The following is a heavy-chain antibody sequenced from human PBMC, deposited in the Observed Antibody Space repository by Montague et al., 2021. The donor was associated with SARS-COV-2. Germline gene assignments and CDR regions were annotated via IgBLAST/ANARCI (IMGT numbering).Heavy chain of an antibody. CDR1: GFSLSTRGVG. Sequence: PALVKPTQTLTLTCTFSGFSLSTRGVGVGWIRQPPGKALEWLALIYWVDDERYSPSLESRLTISKDNSKNQVVLTMTKMAPVDTATYYCAHTKAPAGDRWFDPWGQGTPVTVSS. CDR2: IYWVDDE. D-gene: IGHD6-13*01. V-gene: IGHV2-5*02. CDR3: AHTKAPAGDRWFDP. J-gene: IGHJ5*02.